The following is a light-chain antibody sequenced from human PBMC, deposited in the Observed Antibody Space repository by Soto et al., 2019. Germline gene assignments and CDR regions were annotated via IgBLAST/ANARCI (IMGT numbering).Light chain of an antibody. CDR2: DAS. V-gene: IGKV1-5*01. CDR3: QQYNNYWT. Sequence: DIQMTQSPSALSASVGDRVIITCRAGQSISSWLAWYQQKPGKAPKLLIYDASRLQSGVPSRLSGSGSGTEFTLIISSMKPDDFATYYCQQYNNYWTFGQGTKVDIK. J-gene: IGKJ1*01. CDR1: QSISSW.